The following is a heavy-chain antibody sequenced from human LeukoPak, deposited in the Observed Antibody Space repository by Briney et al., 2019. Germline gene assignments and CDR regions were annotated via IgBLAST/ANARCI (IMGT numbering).Heavy chain of an antibody. CDR3: ARDSHLAVADLRY. CDR2: IIPIFGTA. D-gene: IGHD6-19*01. V-gene: IGHV1-69*05. J-gene: IGHJ4*02. Sequence: SVKVSCKASGGTFSSYAISWARQAPGQGLEWMGGIIPIFGTANYAQKFQGRVTITTDESTSTAYMELSSLRSEDTAVYYCARDSHLAVADLRYWGQGTLVTVSS. CDR1: GGTFSSYA.